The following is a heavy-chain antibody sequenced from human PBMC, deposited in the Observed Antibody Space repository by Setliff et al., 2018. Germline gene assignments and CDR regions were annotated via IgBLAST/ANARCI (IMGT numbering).Heavy chain of an antibody. CDR3: AKDATAGGSDAFDI. V-gene: IGHV3-74*01. D-gene: IGHD1-26*01. CDR1: GFTFSSYW. J-gene: IGHJ3*02. Sequence: GGSLRLSCAASGFTFSSYWMHWVRQAPGKGLVWVSRINSDGSSTSYADSVKGRFTISRDNAKNSLYLQMNSLRAEDMALYYCAKDATAGGSDAFDIWGQGTMVTVSS. CDR2: INSDGSST.